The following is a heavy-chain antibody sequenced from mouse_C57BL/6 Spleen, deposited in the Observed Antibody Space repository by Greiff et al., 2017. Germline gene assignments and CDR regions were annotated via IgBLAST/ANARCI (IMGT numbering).Heavy chain of an antibody. CDR3: ARLTGTWDAMDY. D-gene: IGHD4-1*01. J-gene: IGHJ4*01. CDR2: ISTDCGST. Sequence: VQLQQSGGGLVQPGASLKLSCAASGFTFSDYYMYWVRQTPEKSLEWVAYISTDCGSTSYPATVKGRFTISSDNSKNTLYLEMSRLKSEDTAMYYCARLTGTWDAMDYWGQGTSVTVSS. CDR1: GFTFSDYY. V-gene: IGHV5-12*01.